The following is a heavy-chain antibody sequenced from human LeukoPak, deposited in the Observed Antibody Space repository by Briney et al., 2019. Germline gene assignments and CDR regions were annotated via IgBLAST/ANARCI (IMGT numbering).Heavy chain of an antibody. D-gene: IGHD3-22*01. CDR2: IKQDGSEK. J-gene: IGHJ3*02. V-gene: IGHV3-7*01. CDR3: ARDLGDYYDSSGYGLDAFDI. Sequence: GGSLRLSCAASGFTFSSYWMSWVRQAPGKGLEWVANIKQDGSEKYYVVSVKGRFTISRDNAKNSLYLQMNSLRAEDTAVYYCARDLGDYYDSSGYGLDAFDIWGQGTMVTVSS. CDR1: GFTFSSYW.